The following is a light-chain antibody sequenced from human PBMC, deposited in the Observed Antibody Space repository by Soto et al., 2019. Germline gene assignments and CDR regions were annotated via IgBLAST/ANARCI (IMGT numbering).Light chain of an antibody. CDR3: QQYGSSPWT. CDR1: QSVSSNY. CDR2: GAS. V-gene: IGKV3-20*01. Sequence: ELVLTQSPGTLSLSPGERATLSCRASQSVSSNYFVWYQQKPGQAPRLLIYGASSRATGIPDRFSCSGSGTDFTLTISRLEPEDFAVYFCQQYGSSPWTFGQGTKVEIK. J-gene: IGKJ1*01.